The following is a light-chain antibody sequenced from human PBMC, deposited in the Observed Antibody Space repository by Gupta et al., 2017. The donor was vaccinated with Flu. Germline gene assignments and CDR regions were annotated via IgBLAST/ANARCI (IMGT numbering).Light chain of an antibody. J-gene: IGLJ2*01. CDR2: DVS. Sequence: SITVSCTGTSRHVGRYNYVSWYQHLPGKAPKLIIYDVSNRPSGVSNRFSGSKSGNTASLTISGLQAEDEAHFYCSSYTSRGTLVFGGGTKLPVL. CDR3: SSYTSRGTLV. CDR1: SRHVGRYNY. V-gene: IGLV2-14*03.